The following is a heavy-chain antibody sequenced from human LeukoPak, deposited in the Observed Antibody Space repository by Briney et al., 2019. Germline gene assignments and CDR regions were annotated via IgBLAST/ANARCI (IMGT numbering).Heavy chain of an antibody. CDR2: IYYSGST. J-gene: IGHJ5*02. D-gene: IGHD3-16*01. Sequence: SETLSLTCTVSGGSISSYYWSWIRQPPGKGLEWIGYIYYSGSTNYNPSLKSRVTISVDTSKNQFSLKLSSVTAAGTAVYYCARLMGGFDPWGQGTLVTVSS. CDR3: ARLMGGFDP. CDR1: GGSISSYY. V-gene: IGHV4-59*08.